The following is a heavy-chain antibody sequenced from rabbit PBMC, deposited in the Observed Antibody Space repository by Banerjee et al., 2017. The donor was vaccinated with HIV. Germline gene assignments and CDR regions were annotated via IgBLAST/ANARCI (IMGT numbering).Heavy chain of an antibody. CDR1: GFTLSSYY. CDR3: ARFIDGVVYADL. V-gene: IGHV1S45*01. CDR2: ISTSTGNT. Sequence: QEQLEESGGDLVKPEGSLTLSCKASGFTLSSYYMCWVRQAPGKGLEWIGCISTSTGNTYYATWAKGRFTISKTSSTTMTLQMTSLPAADTAPYFCARFIDGVVYADLWGPGPLVPVS. J-gene: IGHJ4*01. D-gene: IGHD6-1*01.